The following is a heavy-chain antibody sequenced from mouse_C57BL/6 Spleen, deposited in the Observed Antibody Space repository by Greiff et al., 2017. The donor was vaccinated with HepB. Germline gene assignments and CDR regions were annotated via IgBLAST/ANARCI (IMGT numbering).Heavy chain of an antibody. V-gene: IGHV1-39*01. CDR2: INPNYGTT. Sequence: VQLQQSGPELVKPGASVKISCKASGYSFTDYNMNWVKQSNGKSLEWIGVINPNYGTTSYNQKFKGKATLTVDQSSSTAYMQLNSLTSEDSAVYYCAREGEITTVVGPCAYWGQGTLVTVSA. J-gene: IGHJ3*01. CDR3: AREGEITTVVGPCAY. D-gene: IGHD1-1*01. CDR1: GYSFTDYN.